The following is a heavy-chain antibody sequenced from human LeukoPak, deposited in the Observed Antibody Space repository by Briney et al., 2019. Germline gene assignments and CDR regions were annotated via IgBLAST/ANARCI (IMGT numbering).Heavy chain of an antibody. CDR3: TRPARISMIVEDLGYFHY. J-gene: IGHJ4*02. CDR1: AFTFGDYI. Sequence: GGSLRLSCTASAFTFGDYIMGWFRQAPGKGLEWVGFIRRKAYGCTTEYAASVKIILTISRDDSKSNAYLQMNSLKTEDTAMYYCTRPARISMIVEDLGYFHYWGEGTLVTVSS. V-gene: IGHV3-49*03. CDR2: IRRKAYGCTT. D-gene: IGHD3-22*01.